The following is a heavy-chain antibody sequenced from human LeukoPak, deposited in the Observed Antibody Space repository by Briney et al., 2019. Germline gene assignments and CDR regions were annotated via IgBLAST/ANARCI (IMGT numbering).Heavy chain of an antibody. J-gene: IGHJ4*02. Sequence: SSETLSLTCTVSGGSISSSSYYWGWIRQPPGKGLEWIGSIYYSGSTYYNPSLKSRVTISVDTSKNQFSLKLSSVTAADTAVYYCARGGGSYGYWGQGTLVTVSS. V-gene: IGHV4-39*01. CDR2: IYYSGST. CDR1: GGSISSSSYY. CDR3: ARGGGSYGY. D-gene: IGHD1-26*01.